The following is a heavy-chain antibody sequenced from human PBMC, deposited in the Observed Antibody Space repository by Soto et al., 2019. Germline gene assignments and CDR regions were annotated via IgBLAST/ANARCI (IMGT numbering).Heavy chain of an antibody. CDR2: IVVGSGNT. V-gene: IGHV1-58*01. D-gene: IGHD4-17*01. J-gene: IGHJ6*02. CDR3: AAPPTHYYYYYGMDV. CDR1: GFTFTSSA. Sequence: QMQLVQSGPEVKKPGTSVKVSCKASGFTFTSSAVQWVRQARGQRLEWIGWIVVGSGNTNYAQKFQERVTITRDMSTSTAYMELSSLRSEDTAVYYCAAPPTHYYYYYGMDVWGQGTTVNVSS.